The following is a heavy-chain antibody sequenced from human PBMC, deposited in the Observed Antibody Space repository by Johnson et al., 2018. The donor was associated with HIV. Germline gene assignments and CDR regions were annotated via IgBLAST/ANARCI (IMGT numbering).Heavy chain of an antibody. D-gene: IGHD3-10*01. CDR2: ISSSGSTI. CDR3: AREHSEVRYGSNTRGAFDI. CDR1: GFTFSDYY. J-gene: IGHJ3*02. V-gene: IGHV3-11*04. Sequence: QVHLVESGGGLVQPGGSLRLSCAASGFTFSDYYMSWIRQAPGKGLEWVSYISSSGSTIYYADSVKGRFTISRDNAKNSLYLQMNSLRAEDTAVYYCAREHSEVRYGSNTRGAFDIWGQGTMVTVSS.